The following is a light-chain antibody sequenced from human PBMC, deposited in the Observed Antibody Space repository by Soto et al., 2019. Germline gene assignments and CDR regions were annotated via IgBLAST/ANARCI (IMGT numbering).Light chain of an antibody. Sequence: DIQMTQSPSSLSASVGDRVTITCRASQSISSSLNWYQLKPGQAPKLLIYAASSLQSGVPSSFSGSGSGTDFTLTISSLQLEDFATYYCHQTYNSPFTFGGGTKVDIK. CDR2: AAS. J-gene: IGKJ4*01. V-gene: IGKV1-39*01. CDR3: HQTYNSPFT. CDR1: QSISSS.